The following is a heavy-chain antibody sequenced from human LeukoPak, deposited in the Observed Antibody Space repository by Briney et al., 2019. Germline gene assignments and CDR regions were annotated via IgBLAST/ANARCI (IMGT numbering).Heavy chain of an antibody. J-gene: IGHJ3*02. Sequence: GGSLRLSCAASGFTFSSYSMNWVRQAPGKGLEWVSGIGYTGDSTFYADSVKGRFTVSRDSSKNTLFLHMNSLRAEDTALYYCAKSPTVDAAFDIWGQGTMVTVSS. D-gene: IGHD4-23*01. CDR2: IGYTGDST. CDR3: AKSPTVDAAFDI. V-gene: IGHV3-23*01. CDR1: GFTFSSYS.